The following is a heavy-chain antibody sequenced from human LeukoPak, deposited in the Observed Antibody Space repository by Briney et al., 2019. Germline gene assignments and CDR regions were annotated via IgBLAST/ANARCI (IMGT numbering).Heavy chain of an antibody. CDR2: MNPNSGNT. V-gene: IGHV1-8*02. CDR1: GGTFSSYA. CDR3: ARGDEVGATQTDY. D-gene: IGHD1-26*01. Sequence: ASVKVSCKASGGTFSSYAISWVRQAPGQGLEWMGWMNPNSGNTGYAQKFQGRVTITRNTSISTAYMELSSLRSEDTAVYYCARGDEVGATQTDYWGQGTLVTVSS. J-gene: IGHJ4*02.